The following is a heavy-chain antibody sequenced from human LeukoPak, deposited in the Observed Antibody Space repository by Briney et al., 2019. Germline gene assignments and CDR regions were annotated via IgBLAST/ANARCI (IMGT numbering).Heavy chain of an antibody. Sequence: PSETLSLTCTVSGYSISSGYYWGWIRQPPGKGLEWIGSIYHSGSTYYNPSLKSRVTISVDTSKNQFSLKLSSVTAADTAVYYCARDGPMVRGVYYFDYWGQGTLVTVSS. CDR2: IYHSGST. CDR3: ARDGPMVRGVYYFDY. J-gene: IGHJ4*02. V-gene: IGHV4-38-2*02. CDR1: GYSISSGYY. D-gene: IGHD3-10*01.